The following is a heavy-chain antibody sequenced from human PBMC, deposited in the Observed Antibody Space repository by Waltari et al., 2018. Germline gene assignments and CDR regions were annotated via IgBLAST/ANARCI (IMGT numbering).Heavy chain of an antibody. D-gene: IGHD6-19*01. V-gene: IGHV4-39*01. J-gene: IGHJ5*02. Sequence: QLQLQESGPGLVKPSETLSLTCTVSGGSISSSYSYWGWIRQPPGKGLEWIGSIYYSGNTYYNPSLKSRVTISVDTSKNQFSLKLSSLTAADTAVYYCARAETWGISVAGTGFDLWGQGTLVTVSS. CDR1: GGSISSSYSY. CDR2: IYYSGNT. CDR3: ARAETWGISVAGTGFDL.